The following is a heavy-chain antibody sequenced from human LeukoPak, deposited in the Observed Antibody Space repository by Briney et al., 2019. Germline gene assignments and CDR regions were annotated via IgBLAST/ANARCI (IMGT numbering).Heavy chain of an antibody. CDR3: ASWPVGWYGEDS. CDR1: GFSVNSNY. CDR2: IYSGGST. D-gene: IGHD6-19*01. Sequence: SGGSLRLSCAASGFSVNSNYMSWVRQAPGKGLEWVSVIYSGGSTYYADSVKGRFTISRDNSKNTLYLQMDSLRAEDTAVYYCASWPVGWYGEDSWGQGTLVTVSS. V-gene: IGHV3-53*01. J-gene: IGHJ4*02.